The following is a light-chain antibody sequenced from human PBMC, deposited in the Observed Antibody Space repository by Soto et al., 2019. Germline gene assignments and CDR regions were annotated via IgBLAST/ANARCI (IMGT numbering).Light chain of an antibody. J-gene: IGLJ7*01. Sequence: QSALTQPASVSGSPGQSITISCTGTSSDVGGYNYVSWYQHHPGKAPKLMIYEVADRPSGVSKRFSGSKSGNTASLTISGLHAEYEADYYCSSYTRSSTWVFGGGTQLTVL. CDR1: SSDVGGYNY. V-gene: IGLV2-14*01. CDR3: SSYTRSSTWV. CDR2: EVA.